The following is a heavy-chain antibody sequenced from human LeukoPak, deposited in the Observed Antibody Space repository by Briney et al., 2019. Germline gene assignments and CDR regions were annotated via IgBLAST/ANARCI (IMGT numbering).Heavy chain of an antibody. D-gene: IGHD2-21*02. J-gene: IGHJ3*02. Sequence: GGSLRLSCAASGFTFSSYGMHWVRQAPGKGLEWVAFIRYDGSNKYYADSVKGRFTISRDNSKNTLYLQMNSLRAEDTAVYYCARGPTSTEDCGGDCYPDAFDIWGQGTMVTVSS. CDR2: IRYDGSNK. CDR1: GFTFSSYG. V-gene: IGHV3-30*02. CDR3: ARGPTSTEDCGGDCYPDAFDI.